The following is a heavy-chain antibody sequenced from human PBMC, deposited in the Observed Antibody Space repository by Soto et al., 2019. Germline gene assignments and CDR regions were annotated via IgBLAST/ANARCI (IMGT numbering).Heavy chain of an antibody. D-gene: IGHD6-25*01. CDR1: GFTFSAAG. V-gene: IGHV3-21*02. Sequence: EVQLVESGGGLAKPGGSLRLSCSASGFTFSAAGMNRVRQAPGKGPEWVSSMSSGSEYIFYEYSVQGQLTIFRANAKNTVSLQLRNVRGQDTAVYYCGKDGAATSVLDVLGQGATVTSS. J-gene: IGHJ6*02. CDR2: MSSGSEYI. CDR3: GKDGAATSVLDV.